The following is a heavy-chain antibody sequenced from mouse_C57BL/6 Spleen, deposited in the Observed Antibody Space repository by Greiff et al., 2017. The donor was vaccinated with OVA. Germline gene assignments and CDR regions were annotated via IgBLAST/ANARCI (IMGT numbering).Heavy chain of an antibody. CDR3: SRNDGSCDYAMDY. CDR1: GYTFTSYW. Sequence: QVQLQQPGAELVKPGASVKLSCKASGYTFTSYWMHWVKQRPGRGLEWIGRIDPNSGGTKYDEKFKSKAPLTVDKHSSTADMQLSRLTSEDSAVYYWSRNDGSCDYAMDYWGQGTSVTVSS. V-gene: IGHV1-72*01. D-gene: IGHD2-3*01. J-gene: IGHJ4*01. CDR2: IDPNSGGT.